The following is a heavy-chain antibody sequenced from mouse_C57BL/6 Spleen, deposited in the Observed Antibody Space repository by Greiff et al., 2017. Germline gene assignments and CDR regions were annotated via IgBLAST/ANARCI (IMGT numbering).Heavy chain of an antibody. CDR3: ARGDDGYYGYFDV. D-gene: IGHD2-3*01. V-gene: IGHV1-64*01. J-gene: IGHJ1*03. CDR1: GYTFTSYW. CDR2: IHPNSGST. Sequence: VQLQQSGAELVKPGASVKLSCKASGYTFTSYWMHWVKQRPGQGLEWIGMIHPNSGSTNYNEKFKSKATLTVDKSSSTAYMQLSSLTSEDSAVYYCARGDDGYYGYFDVWGTGTTVTVSS.